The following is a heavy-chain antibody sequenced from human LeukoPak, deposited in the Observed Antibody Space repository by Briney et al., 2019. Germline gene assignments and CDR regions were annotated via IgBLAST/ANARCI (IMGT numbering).Heavy chain of an antibody. CDR1: GFTVNSNY. V-gene: IGHV3-53*01. J-gene: IGHJ4*02. Sequence: GGSLRLSCAASGFTVNSNYMSWVRQAPGKGLEWVSATYSGGSTYYADSVKGRFSISRDISKNTLYLQMNSLRVEDTAVYYCARGAGSTSWYAIDYWGQGTLVTVSS. D-gene: IGHD6-13*01. CDR3: ARGAGSTSWYAIDY. CDR2: TYSGGST.